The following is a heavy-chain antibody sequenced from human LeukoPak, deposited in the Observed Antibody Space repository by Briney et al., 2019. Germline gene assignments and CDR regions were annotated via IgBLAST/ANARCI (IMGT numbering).Heavy chain of an antibody. CDR3: ALRGGATRIPRYRDWFDP. V-gene: IGHV4-39*01. Sequence: KPSETLSLTCTVSGGSISSSYYYWGWIRQPPGKGLEWIGSIYYSGSTYYNPSLKSRVTISVDTSKNQFSLKLRSVTAADTAVYYCALRGGATRIPRYRDWFDPWGQGTLVTASS. CDR2: IYYSGST. J-gene: IGHJ5*02. D-gene: IGHD1-26*01. CDR1: GGSISSSYYY.